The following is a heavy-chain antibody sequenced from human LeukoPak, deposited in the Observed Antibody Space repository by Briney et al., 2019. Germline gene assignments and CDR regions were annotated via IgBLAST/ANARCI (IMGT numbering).Heavy chain of an antibody. CDR3: ARGGTNDFWKDS. V-gene: IGHV1-69*10. J-gene: IGHJ4*02. D-gene: IGHD3/OR15-3a*01. CDR1: GGTFSSDA. CDR2: IIPILRTA. Sequence: SVMVSCKASGGTFSSDAISWVRQAPGQGLEWMGGIIPILRTANHAQKFQGRLTITADKSTSTTYMELSSLRSEDTAMYYCARGGTNDFWKDSWGQGTLVTVSS.